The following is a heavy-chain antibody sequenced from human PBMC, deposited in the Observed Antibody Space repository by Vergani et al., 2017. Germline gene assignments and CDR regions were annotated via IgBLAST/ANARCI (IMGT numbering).Heavy chain of an antibody. CDR3: ARCRIYYGAGSPDY. D-gene: IGHD3-10*01. CDR2: VSFRGAI. V-gene: IGHV4-59*02. Sequence: QVKLQESGPGLVKPSETLSLTCTVSGSSVNSYYWSWIRQPPGQGLEWMGSVSFRGAILYDPSVKGRMTISHNTASNQFSLYLTSVTAADTAVYYCARCRIYYGAGSPDYWGQGTLVTVSS. J-gene: IGHJ4*02. CDR1: GSSVNSYY.